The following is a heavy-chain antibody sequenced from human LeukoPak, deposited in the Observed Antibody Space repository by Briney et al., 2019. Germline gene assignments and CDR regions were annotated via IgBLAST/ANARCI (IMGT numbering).Heavy chain of an antibody. D-gene: IGHD2-15*01. V-gene: IGHV3-30*03. Sequence: HPGGSLRLSCAASGFTFTVYGMHWVRQAPGKGLEWVALISYDGSTRYYADSVKGRFTISRDDSKNTLYLQMNSLRAEDTAVYYCARDGYCSGGSCFAADYWGQGTLVTVSS. CDR1: GFTFTVYG. CDR2: ISYDGSTR. CDR3: ARDGYCSGGSCFAADY. J-gene: IGHJ4*02.